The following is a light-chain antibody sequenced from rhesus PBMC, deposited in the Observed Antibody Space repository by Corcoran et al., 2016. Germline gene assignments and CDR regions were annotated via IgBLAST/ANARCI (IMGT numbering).Light chain of an antibody. CDR1: QGISNW. V-gene: IGKV1-69*01. CDR3: QQNDNSPWT. Sequence: DIQMTQSPSSLSASVGDRVTITCRASQGISNWLAWYQQKPGKAPKLLIYRASNLETGVPSRFSGSGSGTDFTLTISSLQPEDIATYYWQQNDNSPWTFGQGTKVEIK. CDR2: RAS. J-gene: IGKJ1*01.